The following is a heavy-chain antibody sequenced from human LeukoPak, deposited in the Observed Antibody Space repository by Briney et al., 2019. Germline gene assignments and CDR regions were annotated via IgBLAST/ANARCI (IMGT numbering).Heavy chain of an antibody. CDR3: ARDLSKLDY. J-gene: IGHJ4*02. CDR1: NYTFTSYG. CDR2: ISPYNGST. V-gene: IGHV1-18*01. Sequence: GASVKVSCKAFNYTFTSYGISWVRQAPGKGLEWMAWISPYNGSTLYSAKLQGRVTLTRDTTTDTAYMELTSLKSDDTAVYYCARDLSKLDYWGQGTLVSVSS. D-gene: IGHD2-2*01.